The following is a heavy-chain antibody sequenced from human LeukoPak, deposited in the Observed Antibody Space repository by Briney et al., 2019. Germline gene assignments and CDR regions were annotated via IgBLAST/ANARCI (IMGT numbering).Heavy chain of an antibody. J-gene: IGHJ4*02. V-gene: IGHV3-30-3*01. CDR2: ISYDGSNK. Sequence: PGGSLRLSCAASGFTFSSYAMHWVRQAPGKGLEWVAVISYDGSNKYYADSVKGRFTISRDNSKNTLYLQMNSLRAEDTAVYYCARALAVAGGGPSKNYFDYWGQGTLVTVSS. D-gene: IGHD6-19*01. CDR1: GFTFSSYA. CDR3: ARALAVAGGGPSKNYFDY.